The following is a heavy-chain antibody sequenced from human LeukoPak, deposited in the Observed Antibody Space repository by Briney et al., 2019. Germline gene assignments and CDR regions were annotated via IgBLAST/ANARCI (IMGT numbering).Heavy chain of an antibody. J-gene: IGHJ4*02. Sequence: PSETLSLTCAVYGESFSGYYWSWIRQPPGKGLEWIGEINHSGSTNYNPSLKSRVTISVDTSKNQFSLKLSSVTAADTAVYYCARGLPSYYDYVWGSYRSYYFDYWGQGTLVTVSS. CDR3: ARGLPSYYDYVWGSYRSYYFDY. D-gene: IGHD3-16*02. V-gene: IGHV4-34*01. CDR1: GESFSGYY. CDR2: INHSGST.